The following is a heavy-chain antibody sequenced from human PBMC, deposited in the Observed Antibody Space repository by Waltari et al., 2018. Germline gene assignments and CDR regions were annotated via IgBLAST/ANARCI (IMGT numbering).Heavy chain of an antibody. CDR1: GGTFRSYT. D-gene: IGHD6-13*01. CDR3: ARDWAQYSSSSRPHYFDY. V-gene: IGHV1-69*08. CDR2: YNPILEIA. Sequence: HVQLVQSGAEVKKPGSSVKVSCKAPGGTFRSYTISWLRQPPGQGLAWMGRYNPILEIANYAQKYQGRVKITADKSTSTAYMERSSLRSEDTAVYYCARDWAQYSSSSRPHYFDYWGQGTLVTVSA. J-gene: IGHJ4*02.